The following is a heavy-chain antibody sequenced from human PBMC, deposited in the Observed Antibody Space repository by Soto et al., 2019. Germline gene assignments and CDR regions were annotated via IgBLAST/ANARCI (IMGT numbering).Heavy chain of an antibody. CDR2: IYTSGST. D-gene: IGHD6-13*01. V-gene: IGHV4-4*07. J-gene: IGHJ6*02. CDR3: ARGGSSSWYRGYYYGMDV. CDR1: GGSISSYY. Sequence: SETLSLTCTVSGGSISSYYWSWIRQPAGKGLEWIGRIYTSGSTNYNPSLKSRVTMSVDTSKNQFSPKLSSVTAADTAVYYCARGGSSSWYRGYYYGMDVWGQGTTVTVSS.